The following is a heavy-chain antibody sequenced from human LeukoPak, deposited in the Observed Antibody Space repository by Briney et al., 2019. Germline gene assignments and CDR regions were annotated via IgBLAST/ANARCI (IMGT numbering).Heavy chain of an antibody. CDR2: IIPIFGTA. J-gene: IGHJ4*02. D-gene: IGHD3-22*01. CDR3: ARDRYYDSSGLRGYYFDY. Sequence: ASVKVSCKASGGTFSSYAISWVRQAPGQGLEWMGGIIPIFGTANYAQKFQGRVTITADESTSTAYMELSSLRSEDTAVYYCARDRYYDSSGLRGYYFDYWGQGTLVTVSS. V-gene: IGHV1-69*13. CDR1: GGTFSSYA.